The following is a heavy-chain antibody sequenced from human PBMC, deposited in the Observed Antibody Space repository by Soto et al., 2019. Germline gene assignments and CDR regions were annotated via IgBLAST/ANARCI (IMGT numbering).Heavy chain of an antibody. J-gene: IGHJ6*02. Sequence: GGSLRLSXAASGFTFSSYAMSWVRQAPGKGLEWISAISGSGGSTYYADSVKGRFTISRDNSKNTLYLQMNSLRAEDTAVYYCAKDQYQLLPYYYYYGMDVWGQGTTVTVSS. CDR2: ISGSGGST. CDR3: AKDQYQLLPYYYYYGMDV. CDR1: GFTFSSYA. V-gene: IGHV3-23*01. D-gene: IGHD2-2*01.